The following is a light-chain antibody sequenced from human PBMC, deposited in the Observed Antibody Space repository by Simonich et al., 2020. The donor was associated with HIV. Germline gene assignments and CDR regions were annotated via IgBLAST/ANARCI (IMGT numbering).Light chain of an antibody. CDR3: GADHGSGNNFVWV. J-gene: IGLJ3*02. CDR2: VGTGGIVG. Sequence: QPVLTQPPSASASLGASVTLTCTLNSGYSNYKVDWFQQRPGKGPRFGVRVGTGGIVGSKGDGIPDRFSVLGSGLNRYLTIKNIQEEDESDYHCGADHGSGNNFVWVFGGGTKLTVL. V-gene: IGLV9-49*01. CDR1: SGYSNYK.